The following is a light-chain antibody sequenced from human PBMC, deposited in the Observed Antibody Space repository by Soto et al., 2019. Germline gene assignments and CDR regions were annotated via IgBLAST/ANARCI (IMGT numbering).Light chain of an antibody. V-gene: IGKV1-5*01. CDR3: QQYHRYST. CDR1: QTISRW. J-gene: IGKJ1*01. Sequence: DIQLTQTPSTLSASVGDEVTITCRASQTISRWLAWYQQKPGKAPKLLIYDVSTLDSGVPSRFSGSASGTEFTLTISSLESDDFATYYCQQYHRYSTFGQGTKVDNK. CDR2: DVS.